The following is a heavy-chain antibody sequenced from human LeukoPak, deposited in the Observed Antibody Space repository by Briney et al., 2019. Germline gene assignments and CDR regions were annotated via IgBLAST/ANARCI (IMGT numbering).Heavy chain of an antibody. CDR2: MNPNSGNT. CDR3: ARDLSGGKLRYFDWLPPDY. J-gene: IGHJ4*02. CDR1: GGTFSSYA. D-gene: IGHD3-9*01. V-gene: IGHV1-8*02. Sequence: ASVKVSCKASGGTFSSYAISWVRQAPGQGLEWMGWMNPNSGNTGYAQKFQGRVTMTRNTSISTAYMELSSLRSEDTAVYYCARDLSGGKLRYFDWLPPDYWGQGTLVTVSS.